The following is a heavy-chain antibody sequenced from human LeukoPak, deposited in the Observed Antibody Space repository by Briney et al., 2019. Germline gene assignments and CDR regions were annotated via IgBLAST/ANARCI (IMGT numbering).Heavy chain of an antibody. J-gene: IGHJ4*02. CDR3: ARDPSRGDSSGYYYWELGY. D-gene: IGHD3-22*01. CDR1: GFTFGDYA. CDR2: ISYDGSNK. V-gene: IGHV3-30-3*01. Sequence: GGSLRLSCTASGFTFGDYAMHWVRQAPGKGLEWVAVISYDGSNKYYADSVKGRFTISRDNSKNTLYLQMNSLRAEDTAVYYCARDPSRGDSSGYYYWELGYWGQGTLVTVSS.